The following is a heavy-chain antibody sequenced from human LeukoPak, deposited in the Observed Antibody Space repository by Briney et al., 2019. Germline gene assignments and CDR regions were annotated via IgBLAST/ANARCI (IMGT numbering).Heavy chain of an antibody. CDR1: GFTFDDYG. Sequence: GGSLRLSCAASGFTFDDYGMSWVRQAPGKGLEWVSGINWNGGSTGYADSVKGRFTISRDNAKNSLYLQMNSLRAEDTALYYCARVDSGSYLDAFDIWGQGTMVTVSS. CDR2: INWNGGST. V-gene: IGHV3-20*04. CDR3: ARVDSGSYLDAFDI. J-gene: IGHJ3*02. D-gene: IGHD1-26*01.